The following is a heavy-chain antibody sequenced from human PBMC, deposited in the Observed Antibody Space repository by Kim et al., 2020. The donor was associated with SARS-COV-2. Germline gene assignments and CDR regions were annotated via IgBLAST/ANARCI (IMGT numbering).Heavy chain of an antibody. CDR3: ARGRGAAVP. Sequence: SGYTDYNPSLKRRLTISVDTSKNQFSLRLTSVSAADTAVYFCARGRGAAVPWGQGILVTDSS. J-gene: IGHJ5*02. CDR2: SGYT. D-gene: IGHD3-16*01. V-gene: IGHV4-34*01.